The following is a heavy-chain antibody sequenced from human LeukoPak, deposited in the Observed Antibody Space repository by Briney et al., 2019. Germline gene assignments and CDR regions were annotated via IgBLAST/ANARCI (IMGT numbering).Heavy chain of an antibody. CDR1: GFTFSSYW. Sequence: GSLRLSCAASGFTFSSYWMSWVRQAPGKGLEWVANIKQDGSEKYYVDSVKGRFTISRDNAKNSLYLQMSNLRAEDTAVYFCARGGGLDVWGQGATVTVSS. CDR3: ARGGGLDV. V-gene: IGHV3-7*03. CDR2: IKQDGSEK. D-gene: IGHD3-16*01. J-gene: IGHJ6*02.